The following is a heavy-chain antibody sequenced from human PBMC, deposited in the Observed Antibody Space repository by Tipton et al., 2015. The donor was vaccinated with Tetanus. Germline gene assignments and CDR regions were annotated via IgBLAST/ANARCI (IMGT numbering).Heavy chain of an antibody. V-gene: IGHV5-51*01. CDR1: GYSFTSYW. Sequence: QSGAEVKKPGESLKISCKGSGYSFTSYWIGWVRQMPGKGLEWMGIIYPGDSDTRYSPSFQGQVTISADKSISTAYLQWSSLKASDTAMYYWARLRGYCSSTSCYGAFDIWGQGTMVTVSS. D-gene: IGHD2-2*01. J-gene: IGHJ3*02. CDR3: ARLRGYCSSTSCYGAFDI. CDR2: IYPGDSDT.